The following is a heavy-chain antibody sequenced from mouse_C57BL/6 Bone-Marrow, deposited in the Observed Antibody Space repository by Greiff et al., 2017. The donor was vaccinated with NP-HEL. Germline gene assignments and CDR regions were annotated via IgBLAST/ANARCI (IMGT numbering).Heavy chain of an antibody. Sequence: VQLQQSGAELARPGASVKLSCKASGYTFTSYGISWVKQRTGQGLEWIGEIYPRSGNTYYNEKFKGKATLTADKSSSTAYMELRSLTSEDSAVYFCARRDYDGAWFAYWGQGTLVTVSA. V-gene: IGHV1-81*01. J-gene: IGHJ3*01. D-gene: IGHD2-4*01. CDR2: IYPRSGNT. CDR3: ARRDYDGAWFAY. CDR1: GYTFTSYG.